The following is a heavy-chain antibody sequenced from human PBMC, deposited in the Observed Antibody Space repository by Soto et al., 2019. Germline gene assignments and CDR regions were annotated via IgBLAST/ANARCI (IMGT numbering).Heavy chain of an antibody. CDR3: ARGLGYCSGGSCYERNNNWFDP. D-gene: IGHD2-15*01. V-gene: IGHV4-31*03. CDR2: IYYSGST. J-gene: IGHJ5*02. CDR1: GGSISSGGYY. Sequence: PSETLSLTCTVSGGSISSGGYYWSWIRQHPGKGLEWIGYIYYSGSTYYNPSLKSRVTISVDTSKNQFSLKLSSVTAADTAVYYCARGLGYCSGGSCYERNNNWFDPWGQGTLVTAPQ.